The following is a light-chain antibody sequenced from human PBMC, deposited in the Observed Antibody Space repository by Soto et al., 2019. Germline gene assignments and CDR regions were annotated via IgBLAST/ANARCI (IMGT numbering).Light chain of an antibody. CDR3: RQAPQSTWT. Sequence: DIVMTQTPLSSPVTLGQAASISCRSSQSLVHSDGNTYLSWFHQRPGQPPRLLIYKVSDRFSGVPERFSGSGAGTDFTLTISRVEGEDVGLYYCRQAPQSTWTFGQGTKVEIK. CDR1: QSLVHSDGNTY. CDR2: KVS. J-gene: IGKJ1*01. V-gene: IGKV2-24*01.